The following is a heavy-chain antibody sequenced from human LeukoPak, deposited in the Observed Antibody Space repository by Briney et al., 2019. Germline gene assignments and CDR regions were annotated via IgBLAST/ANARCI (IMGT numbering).Heavy chain of an antibody. D-gene: IGHD3-22*01. J-gene: IGHJ4*02. V-gene: IGHV3-23*01. Sequence: PGGSLRLSCAASGFTFSSYSMNWVRQAPGKGLEWVSAISGSGGSTYYADSVKGRFTISRDNSKNTLYLQMNSLRAEDTAVYYCAKTPSDSSGYYIDWGQGTLVTVSS. CDR2: ISGSGGST. CDR3: AKTPSDSSGYYID. CDR1: GFTFSSYS.